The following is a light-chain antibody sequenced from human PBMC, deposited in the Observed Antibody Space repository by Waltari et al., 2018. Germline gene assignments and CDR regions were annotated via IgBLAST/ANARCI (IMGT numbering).Light chain of an antibody. Sequence: DIVMSQSPDSLAVSLGERATINCRSSQSIMYSSNNKNFLAWYQQKPGQSPKLLIYWASTRQSGVPDRFTGSWSVTDFTLTITSVQPEDVAIYYCQQYFITPFTFGPGTKVEIK. V-gene: IGKV4-1*01. CDR2: WAS. CDR1: QSIMYSSNNKNF. CDR3: QQYFITPFT. J-gene: IGKJ3*01.